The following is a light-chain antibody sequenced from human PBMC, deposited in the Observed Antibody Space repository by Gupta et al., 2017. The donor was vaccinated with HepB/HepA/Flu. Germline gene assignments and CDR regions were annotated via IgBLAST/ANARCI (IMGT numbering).Light chain of an antibody. CDR2: SAS. Sequence: EIVMTQSPATVSVSPGERVTLSCRASQSIASNLAWYQQRPGQAPRLLIYSASTRDAGITARFSGSGYGKEFTLTISSRQSEDFGFYYCQQHNIWPRDSFGGGTKLAIK. V-gene: IGKV3-15*01. CDR3: QQHNIWPRDS. CDR1: QSIASN. J-gene: IGKJ2*03.